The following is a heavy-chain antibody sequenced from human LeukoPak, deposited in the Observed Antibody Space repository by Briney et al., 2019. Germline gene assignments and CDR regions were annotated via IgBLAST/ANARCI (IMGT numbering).Heavy chain of an antibody. CDR3: AKVTGIAAAVSNWLDP. CDR1: GFTFSSYA. Sequence: GGSLRLSCAASGFTFSSYAMSWVRQAPGKGLEWVSAISGSGGSTYYADSVKGRFTISRDNSKNTLYLQMNSLRAEDTAVYYCAKVTGIAAAVSNWLDPWGQGTLVTVSS. CDR2: ISGSGGST. J-gene: IGHJ5*02. V-gene: IGHV3-23*01. D-gene: IGHD6-13*01.